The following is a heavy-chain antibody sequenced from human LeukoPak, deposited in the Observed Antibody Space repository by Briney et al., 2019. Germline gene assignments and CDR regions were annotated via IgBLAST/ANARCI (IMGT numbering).Heavy chain of an antibody. D-gene: IGHD1-26*01. J-gene: IGHJ3*02. Sequence: KTSETLSLTCTVSGGSISSYYWSWIRQPPGKGLEWIGYIYYSGSTNYNPSLKSRVTISVDTSKNQFSLKLSSVTAADTAVYYCARGWELLDAFDIWGQGTMVTVSS. CDR1: GGSISSYY. CDR3: ARGWELLDAFDI. CDR2: IYYSGST. V-gene: IGHV4-59*08.